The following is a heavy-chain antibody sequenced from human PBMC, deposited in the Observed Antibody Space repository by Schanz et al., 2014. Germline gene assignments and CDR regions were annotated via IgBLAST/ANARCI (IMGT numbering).Heavy chain of an antibody. Sequence: QVQLVESGGGLVQPGGSVRLSCGASGFTFSDYYMSWIRQAPGKGLEWVSYISNSGTTIYYADSVKGRFTISRDNAKNSLYLQTNSLKVEDTAVYYCARDLSSSGWSGWGQGTLVTVSS. J-gene: IGHJ4*02. D-gene: IGHD6-19*01. CDR2: ISNSGTTI. CDR1: GFTFSDYY. V-gene: IGHV3-11*01. CDR3: ARDLSSSGWSG.